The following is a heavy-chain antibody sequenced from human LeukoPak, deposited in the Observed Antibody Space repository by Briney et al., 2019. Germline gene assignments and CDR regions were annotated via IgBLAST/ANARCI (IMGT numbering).Heavy chain of an antibody. Sequence: GGSLRLSCVVSGFTFSDYHMNRVRQAPGKGLEWVSAISGSGGSTYYADSVKGRFTISRDNSKNTLYLQMNSLRAEDTAVYYCAKPARTDYADYWGQGTLVTVSS. D-gene: IGHD1-14*01. CDR2: ISGSGGST. V-gene: IGHV3-23*01. CDR1: GFTFSDYH. CDR3: AKPARTDYADY. J-gene: IGHJ4*02.